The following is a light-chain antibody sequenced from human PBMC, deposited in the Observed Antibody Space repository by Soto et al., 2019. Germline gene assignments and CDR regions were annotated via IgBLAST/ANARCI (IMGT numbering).Light chain of an antibody. CDR2: LAS. Sequence: DIPLTQSPAFLSASVGDRVTITCRASHDISYYLAWYQQKPGKAPNLLIYLASTLQSGAPSRFSGRGSGTEFTLTISSLQPDDSGTFYCQHLHSYPITFGQGTRLEIK. CDR3: QHLHSYPIT. CDR1: HDISYY. J-gene: IGKJ5*01. V-gene: IGKV1-9*01.